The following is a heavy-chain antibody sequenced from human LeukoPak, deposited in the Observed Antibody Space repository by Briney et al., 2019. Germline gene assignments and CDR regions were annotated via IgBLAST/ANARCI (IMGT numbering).Heavy chain of an antibody. V-gene: IGHV4-59*01. CDR2: IYYSGST. CDR1: GGSISSYY. J-gene: IGHJ2*01. Sequence: SETLSLTCTVSGGSISSYYWSWIRQPPGKGLEWIGYIYYSGSTNYNPSLKSRVTISVDTSKNQFSLRLSSVTAADTAVYYCARAYYYDSSGSTHWYFDLWGRGTLVTVSS. CDR3: ARAYYYDSSGSTHWYFDL. D-gene: IGHD3-22*01.